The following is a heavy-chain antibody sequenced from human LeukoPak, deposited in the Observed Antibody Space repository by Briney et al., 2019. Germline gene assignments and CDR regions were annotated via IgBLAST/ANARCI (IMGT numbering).Heavy chain of an antibody. J-gene: IGHJ5*02. CDR1: GGSISGYY. CDR3: ARQYDYDWFDP. D-gene: IGHD4-17*01. V-gene: IGHV4-59*01. CDR2: IYYSGST. Sequence: PSETLSLTCTVSGGSISGYYWSWIRQPPGKGLGWIGYIYYSGSTNYNPSLKSRVTISVDTSKNQFSLKLSSVTAADTAVYYCARQYDYDWFDPWGQGTLVTVSS.